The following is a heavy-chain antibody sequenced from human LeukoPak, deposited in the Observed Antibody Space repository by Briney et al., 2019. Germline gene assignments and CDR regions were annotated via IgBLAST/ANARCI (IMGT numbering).Heavy chain of an antibody. J-gene: IGHJ4*02. V-gene: IGHV4-59*12. CDR1: GGSISEYY. Sequence: PSETLSLTCTVSGGSISEYYWTWIRQPPGKGLEWIGYMYHSVTSNYNPSLKSRVTISVDRSKNQFSLKLSSVTAADTAVYYCARDTRGSETNDYWGQGTLVTVSS. CDR2: MYHSVTS. D-gene: IGHD3-10*01. CDR3: ARDTRGSETNDY.